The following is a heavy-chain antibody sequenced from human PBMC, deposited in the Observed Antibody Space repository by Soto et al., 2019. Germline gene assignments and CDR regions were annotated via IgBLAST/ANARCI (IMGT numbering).Heavy chain of an antibody. J-gene: IGHJ4*02. Sequence: ASVKVSCKASGYTFTSYAMHWVRQAPGQRLEWMGWINAGNGNTKYSQKFQGRVTITRDTSASTAYMELSSLRSEDTAVYYCERDRILEWLTTGFDYWGQGTLVTVS. CDR3: ERDRILEWLTTGFDY. V-gene: IGHV1-3*01. CDR2: INAGNGNT. CDR1: GYTFTSYA. D-gene: IGHD3-3*01.